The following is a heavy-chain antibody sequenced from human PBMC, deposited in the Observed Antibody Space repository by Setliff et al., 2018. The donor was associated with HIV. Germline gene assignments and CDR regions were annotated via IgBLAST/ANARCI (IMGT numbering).Heavy chain of an antibody. Sequence: ASVKVSCKASGYTFTSYILHWVRQAAGQGLEWVGRIAPSSGGIHYAQKFQDRVTMTRDTSTSTVYMDLSRLRSEDTAVYYCARGIIFSNGHSRDAFDLWGQGTMVTVSS. CDR2: IAPSSGGI. D-gene: IGHD3-22*01. J-gene: IGHJ3*01. CDR1: GYTFTSYI. CDR3: ARGIIFSNGHSRDAFDL. V-gene: IGHV1-46*01.